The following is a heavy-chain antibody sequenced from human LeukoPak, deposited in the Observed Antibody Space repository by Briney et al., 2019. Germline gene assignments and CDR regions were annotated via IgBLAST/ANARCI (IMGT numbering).Heavy chain of an antibody. V-gene: IGHV3-9*01. CDR3: AKDKEDGDYYYGMDV. D-gene: IGHD4-17*01. CDR1: GFTFDDYA. Sequence: GGSLRLSCAASGFTFDDYAMHWVRQAPGKGLEWVSGISWNSGSIGYADSVKGRFTISRDNAKNSLYLQMNSLRAEDTALCYCAKDKEDGDYYYGMDVWGQGTTVTVSS. J-gene: IGHJ6*02. CDR2: ISWNSGSI.